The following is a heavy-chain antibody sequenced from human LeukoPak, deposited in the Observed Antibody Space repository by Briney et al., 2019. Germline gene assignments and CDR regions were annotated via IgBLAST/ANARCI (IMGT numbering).Heavy chain of an antibody. CDR1: GVPITTFY. Sequence: SETLSLTCTVSGVPITTFYWSWIRQPPGKGLEWIGSVSYAVGTKYNPSLKSRVTLSIDTSNTQFSLRLSSVTTADTGLYFCARDRTRDGYNYGGASYYYGLDVWGRGTTVSVSS. J-gene: IGHJ6*02. CDR3: ARDRTRDGYNYGGASYYYGLDV. V-gene: IGHV4-59*01. D-gene: IGHD5-24*01. CDR2: VSYAVGT.